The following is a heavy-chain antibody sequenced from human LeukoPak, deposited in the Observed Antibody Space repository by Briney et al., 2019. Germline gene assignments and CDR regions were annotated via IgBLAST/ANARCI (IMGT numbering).Heavy chain of an antibody. CDR3: VKDARDSSGWSYFDY. CDR1: GFTFSTHG. J-gene: IGHJ4*02. Sequence: GGSLRLSCAASGFTFSTHGMDWVRQAPGKGLEWVAVISEDGSMKYYGDSVKGRFTISRDNSKNTLYLQMNSLRAEDTAVYYCVKDARDSSGWSYFDYWGQGTLVTVSS. V-gene: IGHV3-30*18. D-gene: IGHD6-19*01. CDR2: ISEDGSMK.